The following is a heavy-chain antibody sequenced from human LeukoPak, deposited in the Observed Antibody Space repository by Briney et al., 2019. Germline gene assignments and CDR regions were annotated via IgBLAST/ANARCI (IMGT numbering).Heavy chain of an antibody. CDR2: ISNNGDST. V-gene: IGHV3-64*01. J-gene: IGHJ5*02. D-gene: IGHD6-6*01. CDR3: ARGKQLSHPNWFDP. CDR1: GFTFSGYS. Sequence: GGSLRLSCAASGFTFSGYSMHWVRQAPGKGLEYVSGISNNGDSTYYANSVTGRFTISRDNSKDTLYLQMGSLKAEDMAVYYCARGKQLSHPNWFDPWGQGTLVTVSS.